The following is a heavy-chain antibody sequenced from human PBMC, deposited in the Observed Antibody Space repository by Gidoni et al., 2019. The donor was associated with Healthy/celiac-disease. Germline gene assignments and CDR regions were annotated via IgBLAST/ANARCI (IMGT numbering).Heavy chain of an antibody. CDR1: GYTLTESS. J-gene: IGHJ4*02. D-gene: IGHD6-6*01. CDR2: FDPEDGET. CDR3: ATNGAAPDY. Sequence: VQLVQSEAEVKKHGASVKVSCTVSGYTLTESSMHWLRQAPGKGLEWMRGFDPEDGETIYAQKFQGRVTMTEDTSTDTAYMELSSLRSEDPAVYYCATNGAAPDYWGQGTLVTVSS. V-gene: IGHV1-24*01.